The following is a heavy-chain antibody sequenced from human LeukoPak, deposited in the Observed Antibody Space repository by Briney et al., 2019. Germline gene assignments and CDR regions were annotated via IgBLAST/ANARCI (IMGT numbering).Heavy chain of an antibody. D-gene: IGHD2/OR15-2a*01. Sequence: PGGSLRLSCATSGFTFSNAWMSWVRQAPGKGLEWVGRIKSIPDGGTTDYAAPVKDRFTISRDDSKSTLYLQMKTLQIEDTAVYYCTTGTFQQFDYWGQGTLVTVSS. CDR2: IKSIPDGGTT. V-gene: IGHV3-15*01. J-gene: IGHJ4*02. CDR1: GFTFSNAW. CDR3: TTGTFQQFDY.